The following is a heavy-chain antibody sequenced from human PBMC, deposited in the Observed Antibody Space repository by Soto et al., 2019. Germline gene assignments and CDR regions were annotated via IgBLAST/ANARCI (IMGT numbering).Heavy chain of an antibody. V-gene: IGHV1-69*04. CDR2: IIPILGIA. D-gene: IGHD3-9*01. CDR3: ARGYYDILTGLSPCFDY. Sequence: SVKVSCKASGYTFTSYGISWVRQAPGQGLEWMGRIIPILGIANYAQKFQGRVTITADKSTSTAYMELSSLRSEDTAVYYCARGYYDILTGLSPCFDYWGQGTLVTVSS. CDR1: GYTFTSYG. J-gene: IGHJ4*02.